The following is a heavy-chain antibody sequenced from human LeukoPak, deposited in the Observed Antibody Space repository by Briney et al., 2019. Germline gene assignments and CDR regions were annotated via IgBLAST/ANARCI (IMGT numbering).Heavy chain of an antibody. V-gene: IGHV3-15*01. J-gene: IGHJ4*02. CDR2: IKSKTDGGTT. D-gene: IGHD3-10*01. CDR1: GFTVSNAW. CDR3: PTGLVRGVSLGY. Sequence: GGSLRLSCVASGFTVSNAWMSWVRQAPGKGLEWVGRIKSKTDGGTTDYAAPVKGRFSISRDDSKNTLYLQMNSLKTEDPAVYYCPTGLVRGVSLGYWGQGTLVTVSS.